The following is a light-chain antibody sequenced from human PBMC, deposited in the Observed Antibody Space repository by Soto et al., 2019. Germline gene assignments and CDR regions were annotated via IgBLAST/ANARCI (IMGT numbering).Light chain of an antibody. CDR3: HQRQSWPRK. CDR1: QGISTY. Sequence: DIQMTQSPPSLSASVGDRLTITCRASQGISTYLNWYRQKPGKAPELLIYAASSLQSGIPARFSASGSGTDFTLTISDVQPEDFALYYCHQRQSWPRKFGQGTKVDIK. V-gene: IGKV1-39*01. CDR2: AAS. J-gene: IGKJ1*01.